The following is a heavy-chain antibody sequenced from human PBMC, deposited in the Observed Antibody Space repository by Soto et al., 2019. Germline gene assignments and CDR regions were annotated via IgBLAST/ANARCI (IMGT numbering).Heavy chain of an antibody. J-gene: IGHJ4*02. V-gene: IGHV4-4*02. Sequence: SETLSLTCAISGGSISSSNWWSWVRQPPGKGLEWVGQVFHTGTTYYNPSLKSRLTISVDKSTNQFSLHLTSVTAADTAVYYCATLATFTNSGGSDFWGQGALVSVSS. CDR1: GGSISSSNW. D-gene: IGHD3-10*01. CDR3: ATLATFTNSGGSDF. CDR2: VFHTGTT.